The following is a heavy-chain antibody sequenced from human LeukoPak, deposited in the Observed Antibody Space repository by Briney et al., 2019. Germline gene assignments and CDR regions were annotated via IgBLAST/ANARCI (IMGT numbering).Heavy chain of an antibody. CDR2: IYYSGST. CDR3: ARGLGLRFLEWLFYFDY. J-gene: IGHJ4*02. D-gene: IGHD3-3*01. CDR1: GGSISSSSYY. V-gene: IGHV4-39*01. Sequence: PSETLSLTCTVSGGSISSSSYYWGWIRQPPGKGLEWIGSIYYSGSTYYNPSLKSRVTISVDTSKNQFSLKLSSVTAADTAVYYCARGLGLRFLEWLFYFDYWGQGTLVTVSS.